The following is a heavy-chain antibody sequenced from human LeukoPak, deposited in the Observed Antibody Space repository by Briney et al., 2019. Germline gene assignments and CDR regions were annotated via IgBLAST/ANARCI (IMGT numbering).Heavy chain of an antibody. V-gene: IGHV1-18*04. J-gene: IGHJ4*02. D-gene: IGHD6-19*01. Sequence: GASVKVSCKTSGYTFTGYYMHWVRQAPGQGLEWMGWISAYIGNTIHAQKFQGRVTMTTDISTSTAYMELRSLGSDDTAVYYCARELKTAVSVYYFDYWGQGTLVTVSS. CDR3: ARELKTAVSVYYFDY. CDR1: GYTFTGYY. CDR2: ISAYIGNT.